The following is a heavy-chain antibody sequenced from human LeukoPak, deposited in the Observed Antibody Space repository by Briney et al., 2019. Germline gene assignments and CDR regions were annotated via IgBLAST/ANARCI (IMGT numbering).Heavy chain of an antibody. Sequence: PGRSLRLSCTVSGVTFRNYGIHWVRQAPGKGLEWVASIRFNGNFYADYVKGRFTISRDNSKSTVSLQMDTLRTEDTAVYYCARENWDFDCWGQGTLVTVSS. CDR1: GVTFRNYG. V-gene: IGHV3-30*02. J-gene: IGHJ4*02. D-gene: IGHD7-27*01. CDR3: ARENWDFDC. CDR2: IRFNGN.